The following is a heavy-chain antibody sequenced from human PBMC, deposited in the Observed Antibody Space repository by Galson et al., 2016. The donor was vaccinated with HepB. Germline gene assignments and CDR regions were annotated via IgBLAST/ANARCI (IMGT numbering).Heavy chain of an antibody. CDR2: IYYSGST. CDR1: GDSVNSGSYY. J-gene: IGHJ5*02. V-gene: IGHV4-61*01. CDR3: ARGVLWFGDQKGYWFDP. D-gene: IGHD3-10*01. Sequence: ETLSLTCTVSGDSVNSGSYYWSWIRQPPGKGLEWIGYIYYSGSTNYNPSLKSRVTISLDTSKNKMSLKLSSVFAADTAVYYCARGVLWFGDQKGYWFDPWGQGRLVTVSS.